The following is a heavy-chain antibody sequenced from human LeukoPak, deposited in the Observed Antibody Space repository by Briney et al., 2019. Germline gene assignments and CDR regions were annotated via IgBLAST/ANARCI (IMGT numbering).Heavy chain of an antibody. CDR2: ISGSGGST. CDR1: GFTFSSYA. V-gene: IGHV3-23*01. J-gene: IGHJ4*02. D-gene: IGHD2-21*02. Sequence: GGSLRLSCAASGFTFSSYAMSWVRQAPGKGLEWVSAISGSGGSTYYADSVKGRFTISRDNSKNTLYLQMNSLRAEDTAVYYCGRKGGKVVVTAMIDYWGQGTLVTVSS. CDR3: GRKGGKVVVTAMIDY.